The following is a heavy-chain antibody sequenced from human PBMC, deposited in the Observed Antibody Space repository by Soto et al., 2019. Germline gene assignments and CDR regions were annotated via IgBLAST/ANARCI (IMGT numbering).Heavy chain of an antibody. D-gene: IGHD1-7*01. CDR2: IRFDGSNE. J-gene: IGHJ4*02. V-gene: IGHV3-33*01. CDR1: GGIFHGYG. CDR3: ARDGIGGTVFRGYLDY. Sequence: QEQLVESGGGVVQPGTSLRLSCAVPGGIFHGYGMHWVRQAPGKGLEWVAIIRFDGSNEEYADSVKGRFTISRDNSKNTLNLQMNALGVEDTAVYYCARDGIGGTVFRGYLDYWGRGNVVTVSS.